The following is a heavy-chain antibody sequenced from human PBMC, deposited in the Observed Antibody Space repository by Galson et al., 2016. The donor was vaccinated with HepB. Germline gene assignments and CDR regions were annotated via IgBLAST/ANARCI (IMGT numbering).Heavy chain of an antibody. CDR2: VNHSGST. CDR1: SGSFSGYS. D-gene: IGHD3-10*01. J-gene: IGHJ6*02. V-gene: IGHV4-34*01. CDR3: VREKQFGSGPFGMDV. Sequence: ETLSLPCTVYSGSFSGYSWSWIRQPPGKGLEWIGEVNHSGSTNYNPSLKSRVTVSVDTTKMHFSLKMRSVTAADTAVYYCVREKQFGSGPFGMDVWGQGTTVTVSS.